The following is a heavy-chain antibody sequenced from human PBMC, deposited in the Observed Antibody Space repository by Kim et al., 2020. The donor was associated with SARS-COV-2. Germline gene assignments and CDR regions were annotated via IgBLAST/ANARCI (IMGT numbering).Heavy chain of an antibody. Sequence: GRFTITRDNAKNSLYLQMNSLRAEDTAVYYCARSDVVRGVITGYYYGMDVWGQGTTVTVSS. V-gene: IGHV3-11*06. D-gene: IGHD3-10*01. J-gene: IGHJ6*02. CDR3: ARSDVVRGVITGYYYGMDV.